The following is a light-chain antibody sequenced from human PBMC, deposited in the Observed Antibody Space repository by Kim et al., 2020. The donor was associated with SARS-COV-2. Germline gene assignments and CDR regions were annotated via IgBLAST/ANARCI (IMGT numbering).Light chain of an antibody. CDR2: GDN. V-gene: IGLV1-44*01. CDR3: ASWPEILNCPV. J-gene: IGLJ2*01. CDR1: GSSIRSRT. Sequence: SVTSSCSQSGSSIRSRTVYWYQQLPGTAPKLLILGDNRRPSGVPDRFSVSRSCTSASLPISRLQSEDGADYYCASWPEILNCPVFGGGTQLTVL.